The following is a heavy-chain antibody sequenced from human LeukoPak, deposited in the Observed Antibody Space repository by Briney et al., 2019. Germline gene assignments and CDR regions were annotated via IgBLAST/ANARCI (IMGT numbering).Heavy chain of an antibody. V-gene: IGHV4-59*01. J-gene: IGHJ5*02. Sequence: PSETLSLTCTVSGDSMTNYYWSWIRQSPGKGLEWIGYIYYSGSTTYNPSLKSRVTISVDTSKNQFSLKLSSVTAADTAIYYCARVSGNSRFDPWGQGTLVTVSS. CDR3: ARVSGNSRFDP. CDR2: IYYSGST. D-gene: IGHD4-23*01. CDR1: GDSMTNYY.